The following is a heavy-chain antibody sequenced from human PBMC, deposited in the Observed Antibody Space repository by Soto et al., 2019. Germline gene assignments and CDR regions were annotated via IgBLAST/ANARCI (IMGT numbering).Heavy chain of an antibody. V-gene: IGHV3-30*18. CDR1: GFTFSSYG. CDR3: AKDQYSSGWNDFDY. D-gene: IGHD6-19*01. CDR2: ISYDGSNK. J-gene: IGHJ4*02. Sequence: QVQLVESGGGVVQPGRSLRLSCAASGFTFSSYGMHWVRQAPGKGLEWVAVISYDGSNKYYADSVKGRFTISRDNSKNTLYLQMNSLGAEDTAVYYCAKDQYSSGWNDFDYWGQGTLVTVSS.